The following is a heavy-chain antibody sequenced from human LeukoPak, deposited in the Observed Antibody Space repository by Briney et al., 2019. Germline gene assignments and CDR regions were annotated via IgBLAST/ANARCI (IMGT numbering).Heavy chain of an antibody. CDR3: ARSIAVGGNFDY. V-gene: IGHV3-53*01. CDR1: GFTVSSNY. CDR2: IYSGGST. J-gene: IGHJ4*02. Sequence: GGSLRLSCAASGFTVSSNYMTWVRQAPGRGLEWVSVIYSGGSTYYADSVKGRLTISRDNSKNTLYLQMNSLRTEDTAVYYCARSIAVGGNFDYWGQGTLVTVSS. D-gene: IGHD6-13*01.